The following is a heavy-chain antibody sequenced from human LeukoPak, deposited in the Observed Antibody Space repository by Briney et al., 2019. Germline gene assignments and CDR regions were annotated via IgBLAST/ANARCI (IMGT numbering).Heavy chain of an antibody. J-gene: IGHJ4*02. CDR2: IWYDGSSK. D-gene: IGHD3-22*01. V-gene: IGHV3-33*01. Sequence: GGSLRLSCAASGFTFSSYGMPWVRQAPGKGLEWVAVIWYDGSSKYYADSVKGRFTISRDNSKNTLYLQMNSLRAEDTAVYYCARDIDSSDYYFDYWGQGTLVTVSS. CDR1: GFTFSSYG. CDR3: ARDIDSSDYYFDY.